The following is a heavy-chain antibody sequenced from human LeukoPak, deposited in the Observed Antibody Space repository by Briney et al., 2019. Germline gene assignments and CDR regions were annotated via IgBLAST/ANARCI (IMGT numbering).Heavy chain of an antibody. V-gene: IGHV3-23*01. D-gene: IGHD2/OR15-2a*01. CDR1: GFTFNSYA. Sequence: PGGSLRLSRAASGFTFNSYAMSGVRQFPGKGLEWVSSISAGCVTTYYADSVKGRFTISRDNSKNTLDLQMSSLRAEDTALYYCAKDNLLAQSDSTLGKNHFDYWRQGTLVTVSS. CDR3: AKDNLLAQSDSTLGKNHFDY. J-gene: IGHJ4*02. CDR2: ISAGCVTT.